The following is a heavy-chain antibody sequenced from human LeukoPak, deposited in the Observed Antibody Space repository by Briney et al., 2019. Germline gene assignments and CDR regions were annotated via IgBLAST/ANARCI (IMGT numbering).Heavy chain of an antibody. J-gene: IGHJ4*02. CDR1: GFTFSSYA. CDR3: AKDRGGTYYPSYFDY. Sequence: SGGSLRLSCAASGFTFSSYAMSWVRQAPGKGLEWVSAISGSGGSTYYADSVKGRFTISRDNSKNTLYLQMNSLRAEDTAVYYCAKDRGGTYYPSYFDYWGQGTLVTVSS. D-gene: IGHD1-26*01. CDR2: ISGSGGST. V-gene: IGHV3-23*01.